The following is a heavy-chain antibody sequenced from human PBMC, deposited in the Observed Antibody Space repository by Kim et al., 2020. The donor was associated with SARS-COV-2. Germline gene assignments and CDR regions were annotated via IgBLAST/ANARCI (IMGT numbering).Heavy chain of an antibody. CDR3: ARGDYYDNSGYMAF. Sequence: ASVKVSCKTSGYIFTTYYMHWVRQAPGQGLEWMVIIYPNGGRTRYAEKFQGRVSMTRDTSTSTVYMELNSLRSEDTAVYYCARGDYYDNSGYMAFWGQGT. J-gene: IGHJ4*02. CDR2: IYPNGGRT. D-gene: IGHD3-22*01. V-gene: IGHV1-46*01. CDR1: GYIFTTYY.